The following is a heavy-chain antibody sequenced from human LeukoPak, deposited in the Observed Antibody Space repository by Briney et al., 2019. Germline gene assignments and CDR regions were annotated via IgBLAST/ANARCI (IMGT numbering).Heavy chain of an antibody. J-gene: IGHJ4*02. D-gene: IGHD3-16*02. CDR2: MYYSGST. V-gene: IGHV4-39*01. Sequence: SETLSLTCAVSGGAISSSSYYWGWIRQPPGKGLEWIGSMYYSGSTYYKPSLKSRVTISVDTSKNQLSLKLSSVTAADTAVYYCARQRGYDYIWGSYRADFDYWGQGTLVTVSS. CDR3: ARQRGYDYIWGSYRADFDY. CDR1: GGAISSSSYY.